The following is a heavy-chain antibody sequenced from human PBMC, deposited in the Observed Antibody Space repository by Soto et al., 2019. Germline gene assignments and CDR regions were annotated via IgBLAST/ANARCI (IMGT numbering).Heavy chain of an antibody. CDR3: ARAGYTAGYGAMDV. CDR2: INSDESST. D-gene: IGHD5-18*01. J-gene: IGHJ6*02. V-gene: IGHV3-74*01. Sequence: EVQLVESGGGLVQPGGSLRLSCAASGFTFRSYWMHWVRQAPGKGLVWVSRINSDESSTNYADSVKGRFTISRDNAKNTMYLQMNSLRAEDTAVYYCARAGYTAGYGAMDVWGQGTTVTVSS. CDR1: GFTFRSYW.